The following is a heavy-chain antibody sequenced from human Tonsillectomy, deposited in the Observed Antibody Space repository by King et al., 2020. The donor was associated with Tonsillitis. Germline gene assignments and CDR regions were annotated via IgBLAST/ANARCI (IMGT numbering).Heavy chain of an antibody. D-gene: IGHD3-22*01. CDR3: ARDVTSSPPPYYYYDSSGAFDY. J-gene: IGHJ4*02. CDR2: ISSSSSYI. CDR1: GFTFSSYS. Sequence: VQLVESGGSLVKPGGSLRLSCAASGFTFSSYSMNWVRQAPGKGLEWVSSISSSSSYIYYADSVKGRFTISRDNAKNSLYLQMNSLRAEDTAVYYCARDVTSSPPPYYYYDSSGAFDYWGQGTLVTVSS. V-gene: IGHV3-21*01.